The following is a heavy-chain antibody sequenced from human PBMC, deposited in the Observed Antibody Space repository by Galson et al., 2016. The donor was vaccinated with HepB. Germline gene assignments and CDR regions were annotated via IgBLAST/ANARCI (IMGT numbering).Heavy chain of an antibody. CDR1: GYTFTRFD. V-gene: IGHV1-18*01. CDR3: ARGYYDISYLDY. D-gene: IGHD3-9*01. Sequence: SVKVSCKASGYTFTRFDINWVRQAPGQGLEWMGWISSYNGRTKYAEKFQGRVTMTTDTSTSTAYMELRSLRSDDTAVFYCARGYYDISYLDYWGQGTLVTVSS. CDR2: ISSYNGRT. J-gene: IGHJ4*02.